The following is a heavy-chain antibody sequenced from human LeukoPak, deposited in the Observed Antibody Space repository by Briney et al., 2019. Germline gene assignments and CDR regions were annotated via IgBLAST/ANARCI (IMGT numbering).Heavy chain of an antibody. CDR2: IYYSGST. Sequence: SETLSLTCTVSGGSISSYYWSWIRQPSGKGLEWIGYIYYSGSTNYNPSLKSRVTISVDTSKNQFSLKLSSVTAADTAVYYCARFRIVGATTVFDYWGQGTLVTVSS. D-gene: IGHD1-26*01. CDR3: ARFRIVGATTVFDY. V-gene: IGHV4-59*01. CDR1: GGSISSYY. J-gene: IGHJ4*02.